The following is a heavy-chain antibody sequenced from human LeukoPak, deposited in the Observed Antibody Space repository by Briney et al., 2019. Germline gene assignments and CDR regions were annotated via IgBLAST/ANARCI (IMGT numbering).Heavy chain of an antibody. J-gene: IGHJ4*02. Sequence: PGGSLRLSCEASGFTFNNYWMSWVRQAPGKGLEWVANIRYDGSERYYVDSVKGRFTISRDNAKNTLYVQMNSLRVEDTAIYYCAREGMRWPFFDYWGQGTLVTVSS. CDR2: IRYDGSER. V-gene: IGHV3-7*01. CDR1: GFTFNNYW. CDR3: AREGMRWPFFDY. D-gene: IGHD4-23*01.